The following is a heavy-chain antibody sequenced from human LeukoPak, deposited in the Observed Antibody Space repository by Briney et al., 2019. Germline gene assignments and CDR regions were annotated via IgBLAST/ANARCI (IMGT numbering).Heavy chain of an antibody. J-gene: IGHJ5*02. CDR2: ISGGGVTT. D-gene: IGHD6-13*01. Sequence: GGSLRLSCAASGFTFSSYAMSWVRQAPGKGLEWVSTISGGGVTTYYADSVKGRLTISRDNSKNTVSLQMNSLRDDDTAVYFCARESLVAAVGRSWFDPWGQGTLVTVSS. V-gene: IGHV3-23*01. CDR3: ARESLVAAVGRSWFDP. CDR1: GFTFSSYA.